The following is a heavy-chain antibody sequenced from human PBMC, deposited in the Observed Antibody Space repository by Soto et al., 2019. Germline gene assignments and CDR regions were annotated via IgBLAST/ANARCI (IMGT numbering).Heavy chain of an antibody. V-gene: IGHV4-30-4*01. J-gene: IGHJ5*02. CDR3: ARAVYDFWSGPNKNWVDP. CDR2: IYYRGST. Sequence: PPETLSLTCTVSGGSISSGDYYWSWIRQPPGKGLEWIGYIYYRGSTYYNPSLKSRVTISVDTSKNQFSLKLSSVTAADTAVYYCARAVYDFWSGPNKNWVDPWGQGTLVTVSS. CDR1: GGSISSGDYY. D-gene: IGHD3-3*01.